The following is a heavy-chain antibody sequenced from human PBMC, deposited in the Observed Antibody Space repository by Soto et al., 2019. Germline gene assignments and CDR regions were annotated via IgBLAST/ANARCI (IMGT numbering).Heavy chain of an antibody. D-gene: IGHD3-10*01. CDR1: GYTFTNYG. J-gene: IGHJ5*02. CDR3: ARGVGSGSYYNQYNWFDP. Sequence: QVQLVQSGAEVKKPGASVKVSCKASGYTFTNYGISWVRRAPGQGLEWMGWISAYNGNTKYAQKFQGRVTMTPDTSTSTAYMELRSLRSDDTAVYYCARGVGSGSYYNQYNWFDPWGQGTLVTVSS. V-gene: IGHV1-18*01. CDR2: ISAYNGNT.